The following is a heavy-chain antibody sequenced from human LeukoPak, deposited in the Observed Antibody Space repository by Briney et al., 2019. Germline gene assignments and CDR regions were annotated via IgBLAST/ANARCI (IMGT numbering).Heavy chain of an antibody. CDR2: ISYDGSNK. V-gene: IGHV3-30*03. D-gene: IGHD6-19*01. J-gene: IGHJ4*02. Sequence: GGSLRLSCAASGFTFSSYSVNWVRQAPGKGLEWVAVISYDGSNKYYADSVKGRFTISRDNSKNTLYLQMNSLRAEDTAVYYCARDRYSSGWYLDYWGQGTLVTVSS. CDR1: GFTFSSYS. CDR3: ARDRYSSGWYLDY.